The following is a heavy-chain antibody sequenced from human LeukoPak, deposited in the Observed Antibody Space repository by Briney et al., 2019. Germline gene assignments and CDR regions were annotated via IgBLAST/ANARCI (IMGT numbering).Heavy chain of an antibody. Sequence: GGSLRLSCAASGFTFSSYAMSWVRPAPGKGLEWVSAISGSGGSTYYADSVKGRFTISRDNSKNTLYLQMNSLRAEDTAVYYCAGRTVTPYYHDSSGFHLQYWGQGTLVTVSS. CDR1: GFTFSSYA. V-gene: IGHV3-23*01. CDR3: AGRTVTPYYHDSSGFHLQY. CDR2: ISGSGGST. D-gene: IGHD3-22*01. J-gene: IGHJ1*01.